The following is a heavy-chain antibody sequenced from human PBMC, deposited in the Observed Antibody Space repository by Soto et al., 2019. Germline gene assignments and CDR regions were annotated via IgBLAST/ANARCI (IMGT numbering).Heavy chain of an antibody. J-gene: IGHJ6*02. D-gene: IGHD4-17*01. V-gene: IGHV4-4*02. CDR2: MYYSGST. CDR3: AADTVTLYYYYYGMDV. CDR1: GGSISSSNW. Sequence: PSETLSLTCAVSGGSISSSNWWSWVRQPPGKGLEWIGSMYYSGSTYYNPSLKSRVTISVDTSKNQFSLKLSSVTAADTAVYYCAADTVTLYYYYYGMDVWGQGTTVTVSS.